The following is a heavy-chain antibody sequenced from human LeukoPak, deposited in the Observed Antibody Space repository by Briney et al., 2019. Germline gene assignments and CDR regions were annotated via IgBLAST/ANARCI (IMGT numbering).Heavy chain of an antibody. CDR3: ARFWHCGFSTCWAVNGFDY. D-gene: IGHD2-21*01. J-gene: IGHJ3*01. V-gene: IGHV1-2*02. CDR2: IDSNSGET. Sequence: ASVKVSCKASGYSFIGYFIHWVRQAPGQGLEWMGWIDSNSGETHYAQKFQGRFTMTKDTSIKTAYMELSSLRSDDTDIYYCARFWHCGFSTCWAVNGFDYWGQGTEVTVSP. CDR1: GYSFIGYF.